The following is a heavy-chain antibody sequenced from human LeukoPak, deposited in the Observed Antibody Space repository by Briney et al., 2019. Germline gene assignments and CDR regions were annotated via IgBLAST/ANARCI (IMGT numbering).Heavy chain of an antibody. CDR3: ARHPINWVFFDY. V-gene: IGHV3-11*01. CDR1: GFTFSDYY. D-gene: IGHD3-9*01. CDR2: ISSSGSTI. J-gene: IGHJ4*02. Sequence: GGSLRLSCAASGFTFSDYYMSWIRQAPGKGLEWVSYISSSGSTIYYADSVKGRFTISRDNAKNSLYLQMNSLRAEDTVVYYCARHPINWVFFDYWGQGTLVTVSS.